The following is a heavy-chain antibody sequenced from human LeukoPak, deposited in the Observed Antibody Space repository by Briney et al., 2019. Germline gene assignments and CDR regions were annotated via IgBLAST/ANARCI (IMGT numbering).Heavy chain of an antibody. J-gene: IGHJ4*02. CDR1: GFYFSSYW. CDR3: ARFWYGSGSYRVFDY. V-gene: IGHV3-7*04. CDR2: IKQDGSEK. D-gene: IGHD3-10*01. Sequence: GVSLRLSCAASGFYFSSYWMSWVRQAPGKGLKWVANIKQDGSEKYYVDSVKGRFTISRDNTKNSLYLQMNSLRAEDTAVYYCARFWYGSGSYRVFDYWGQGTLVTVSS.